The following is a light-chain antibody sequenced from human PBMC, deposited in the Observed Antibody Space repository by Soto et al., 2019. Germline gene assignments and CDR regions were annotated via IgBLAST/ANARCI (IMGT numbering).Light chain of an antibody. CDR2: GAS. CDR3: QQYGSSPWT. CDR1: QTFTSKY. J-gene: IGKJ1*01. V-gene: IGKV3-20*01. Sequence: IGLTQYPGPLPLSPGERATLSCRASQTFTSKYLAWYQQTPGQAPRLLIYGASTRATGIPDRFSGRGSGTDFTLAISRLAREDFAVYYCQQYGSSPWTFGQGTKVDIK.